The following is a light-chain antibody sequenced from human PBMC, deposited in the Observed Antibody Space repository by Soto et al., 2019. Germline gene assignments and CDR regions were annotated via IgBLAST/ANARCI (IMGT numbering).Light chain of an antibody. CDR2: EDK. CDR3: QTWDSTTVV. J-gene: IGLJ2*01. Sequence: SYELTQPPSVSVSPGQTARITCSGDKLGEKFACWYQQKPGQSPVVVIYEDKKRPSAIPERFSGSNSGNTATLTISGTETMDEADYYCQTWDSTTVVFGGGTKLTVL. CDR1: KLGEKF. V-gene: IGLV3-1*01.